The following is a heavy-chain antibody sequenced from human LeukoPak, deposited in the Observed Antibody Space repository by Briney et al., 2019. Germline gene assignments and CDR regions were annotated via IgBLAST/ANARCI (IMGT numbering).Heavy chain of an antibody. CDR1: GGTFSSYA. D-gene: IGHD3-22*01. CDR3: ARVRDYYDSSGYVDY. V-gene: IGHV1-69*04. J-gene: IGHJ4*02. Sequence: EASVKVSCKASGGTFSSYAISWVRQAPGQGLEWMGRIIPILGIANYAQKFQGSVTITADKSTSTAYMELSSLRSEDTAVYYCARVRDYYDSSGYVDYWGQGTLVTVSS. CDR2: IIPILGIA.